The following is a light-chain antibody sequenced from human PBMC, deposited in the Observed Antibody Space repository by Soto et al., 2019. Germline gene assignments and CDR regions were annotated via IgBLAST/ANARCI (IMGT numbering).Light chain of an antibody. Sequence: VLTHSPATLSLYPGERATLSCRASQSVSSYLAWYQQKPGQAPRLLIYDASNRATGIPARFSGSGSGTDFTLTISGLEPEDFAVYYCQQRSNWPLFTFGPGTRLEIK. CDR1: QSVSSY. V-gene: IGKV3-11*01. CDR2: DAS. CDR3: QQRSNWPLFT. J-gene: IGKJ5*01.